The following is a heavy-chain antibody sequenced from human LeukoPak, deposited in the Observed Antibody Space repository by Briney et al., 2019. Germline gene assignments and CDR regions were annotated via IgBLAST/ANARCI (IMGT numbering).Heavy chain of an antibody. V-gene: IGHV1-18*01. CDR2: ISAYNGDT. J-gene: IGHJ4*02. CDR1: GYTFTTYG. Sequence: GASVKVSCKASGYTFTTYGITWVRQAPGQGLEWMGWISAYNGDTQYAQKLQGRVTMTTDTSTTTGYMELRSLRSDDTAVYYCARDHSSSCQLFDYWGQGTLVTVSS. CDR3: ARDHSSSCQLFDY. D-gene: IGHD6-13*01.